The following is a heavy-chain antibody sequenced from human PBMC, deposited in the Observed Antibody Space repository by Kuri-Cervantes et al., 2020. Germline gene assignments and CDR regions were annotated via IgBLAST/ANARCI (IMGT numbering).Heavy chain of an antibody. D-gene: IGHD3-10*01. CDR2: IYYSGST. CDR1: GGSISSYY. V-gene: IGHV4-59*13. Sequence: SETLSLTCTVSGGSISSYYWSWIRQPPGKGLEWIGYIYYSGSTNYNPSLKSRVTISVDTSKNQFSLKLSSVTAADTAVYYCARLQKTMVRGERGRSSVYYYYYGMDVWGQGTTVTVSS. CDR3: ARLQKTMVRGERGRSSVYYYYYGMDV. J-gene: IGHJ6*02.